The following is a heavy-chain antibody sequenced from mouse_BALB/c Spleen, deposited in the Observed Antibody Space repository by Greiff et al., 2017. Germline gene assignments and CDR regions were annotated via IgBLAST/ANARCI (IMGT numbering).Heavy chain of an antibody. Sequence: EVQVVESGGGLVQPGGSRKLSCAASGFTFSSFGMHWVRQAPEKGLEWVAYISSGSSTIYYADTEKGRFTISRDNPKNTLFLQMTSLRSEDTAMYYCARGDWANWYFDVWGAGTTVTVSS. CDR2: ISSGSSTI. J-gene: IGHJ1*01. V-gene: IGHV5-17*02. D-gene: IGHD3-1*01. CDR3: ARGDWANWYFDV. CDR1: GFTFSSFG.